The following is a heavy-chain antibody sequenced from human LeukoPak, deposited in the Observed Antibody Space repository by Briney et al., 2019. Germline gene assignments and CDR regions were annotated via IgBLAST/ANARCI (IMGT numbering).Heavy chain of an antibody. Sequence: PGGSLRLSCAASGFTFSSYVMSWVRQAPGKGLEWVSSISGSGGSTYYADSVKGRFTISRDNSKNTLYLQVNSLRAEDTAVYYCAKSVWTKTTRAYGYWGQGTLVTVSS. V-gene: IGHV3-23*01. J-gene: IGHJ4*02. CDR3: AKSVWTKTTRAYGY. CDR1: GFTFSSYV. CDR2: ISGSGGST. D-gene: IGHD4-17*01.